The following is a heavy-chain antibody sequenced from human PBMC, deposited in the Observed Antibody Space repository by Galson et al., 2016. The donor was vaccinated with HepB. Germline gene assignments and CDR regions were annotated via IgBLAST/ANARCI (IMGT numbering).Heavy chain of an antibody. CDR3: ARPTWGSGSYLAY. Sequence: SETLSLTCAVSGGSISSSNWFSWVRQPPGKGLEWVAIKYYSGTTYYNPSLKSRVTIFLDTSKNHFSLSLSSLTAADTAVYYCARPTWGSGSYLAYWGQGILVTVSS. D-gene: IGHD1-26*01. J-gene: IGHJ4*02. CDR1: GGSISSSNW. CDR2: KYYSGTT. V-gene: IGHV4-39*02.